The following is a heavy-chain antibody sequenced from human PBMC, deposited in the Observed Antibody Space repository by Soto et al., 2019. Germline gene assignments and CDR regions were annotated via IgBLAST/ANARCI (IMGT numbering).Heavy chain of an antibody. D-gene: IGHD3-10*01. V-gene: IGHV1-69*06. CDR3: PTGSNVVRRAPRAYFAY. J-gene: IGHJ4*02. CDR2: IIPIFGTA. CDR1: GGTFSSYA. Sequence: SVKVSCKASGGTFSSYAISWVRQAPEQGLEWMGGIIPIFGTANYAQKFQGRVTMTEDTSTDTAYMELSSLRSEDTAVYYFPTGSNVVRRAPRAYFAYWGQGPLVPASS.